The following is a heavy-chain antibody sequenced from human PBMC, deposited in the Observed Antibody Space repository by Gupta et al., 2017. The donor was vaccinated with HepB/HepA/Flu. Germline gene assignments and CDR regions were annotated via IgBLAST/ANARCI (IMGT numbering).Heavy chain of an antibody. J-gene: IGHJ6*02. D-gene: IGHD2-2*01. CDR3: AREYCSSTSCYSYGMDV. Sequence: QVQLVQSGAEVKKPGASVKVSCKASGYTFTGSYMHWVRQAPGQGLEWMGWINPNSGGTNYAQKFQGWVTMTRDTSISTAYMELSRLRSDDTAVYYCAREYCSSTSCYSYGMDVWGQGTTVTVSS. CDR2: INPNSGGT. CDR1: GYTFTGSY. V-gene: IGHV1-2*04.